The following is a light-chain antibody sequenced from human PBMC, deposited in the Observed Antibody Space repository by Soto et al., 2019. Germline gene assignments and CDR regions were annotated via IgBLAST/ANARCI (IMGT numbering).Light chain of an antibody. V-gene: IGLV2-14*01. CDR3: SSYTSSSLVV. Sequence: QSALTRPASVSGSPGQSITISCTGTSSDVGGYNYVSWYQQHPGKAPKLMIYDVSNRPSGVSNRFSGSKSGNTASLTISGLQAEDDADYYCSSYTSSSLVVFGAGTTLTVL. CDR1: SSDVGGYNY. CDR2: DVS. J-gene: IGLJ2*01.